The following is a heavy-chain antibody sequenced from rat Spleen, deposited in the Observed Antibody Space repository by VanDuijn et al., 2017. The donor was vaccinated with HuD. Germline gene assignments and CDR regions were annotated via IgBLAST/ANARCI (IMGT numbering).Heavy chain of an antibody. Sequence: QVQLKESGPGLVQPSQTLSLTCTVSGLSLTSYHVSWVRQPPGKSLVWMGTIWAGGGTNYNSAVQSRLSIRRDTSKSQVFLKMNSLQPEDTGIYYCARHLREASGVMDVWGQGASVTVSS. CDR2: IWAGGGT. CDR3: ARHLREASGVMDV. J-gene: IGHJ4*01. D-gene: IGHD4-3*01. CDR1: GLSLTSYH. V-gene: IGHV2-72*01.